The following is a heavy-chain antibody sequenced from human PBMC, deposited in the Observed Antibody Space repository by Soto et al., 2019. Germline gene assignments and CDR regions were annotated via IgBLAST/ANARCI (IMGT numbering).Heavy chain of an antibody. V-gene: IGHV1-69*08. CDR2: ITPILNAT. D-gene: IGHD3-3*01. CDR3: TTLGP. Sequence: QVQLVQSGAEVKKPGSSVMVSCKGSGDTLNRFTISWVRQAPGQGLEWMGRITPILNATNNAPKFQGRVTITVDKSTNAAYMELTSLTSDDTAVYFCTTLGPWGQGTLVTVSP. J-gene: IGHJ5*02. CDR1: GDTLNRFT.